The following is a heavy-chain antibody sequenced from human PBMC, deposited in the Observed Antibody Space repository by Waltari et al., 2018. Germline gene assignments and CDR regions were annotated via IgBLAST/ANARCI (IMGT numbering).Heavy chain of an antibody. CDR3: ARDREGVLFAHDAFDI. D-gene: IGHD2-21*01. CDR2: IIPIFGTA. V-gene: IGHV1-69*05. Sequence: QVQLVQSGAEVKKPGSSVKVSCKASGGTFSSYAISWVRQAPGQGLEWMGGIIPIFGTANYAQKFQGRVTITTDESTSTAYMELSSLRSEDTAVYYCARDREGVLFAHDAFDIWGQGTMVTVSS. J-gene: IGHJ3*02. CDR1: GGTFSSYA.